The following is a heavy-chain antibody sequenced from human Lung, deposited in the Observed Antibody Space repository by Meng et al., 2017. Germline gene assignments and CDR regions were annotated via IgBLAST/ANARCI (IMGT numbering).Heavy chain of an antibody. CDR3: ARGPTTMAHDFDY. J-gene: IGHJ4*02. CDR2: INHSGST. V-gene: IGHV4-34*01. D-gene: IGHD4-11*01. Sequence: QVQRQQWGAGLLQPSETLSLTCVVSGGSFSDYYWSWIRQPPGKGLEWIGEINHSGSTNYNPSLESRATISVDTSQNNLSLKLSSVTAADSAVYYCARGPTTMAHDFDYWGQGTLVTVSS. CDR1: GGSFSDYY.